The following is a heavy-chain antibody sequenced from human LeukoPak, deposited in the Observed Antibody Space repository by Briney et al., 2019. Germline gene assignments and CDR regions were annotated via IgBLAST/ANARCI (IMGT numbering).Heavy chain of an antibody. J-gene: IGHJ4*02. CDR3: ATDRATQYFDY. CDR2: IWYDGSNK. CDR1: GITFRNYG. V-gene: IGHV3-33*01. D-gene: IGHD2-15*01. Sequence: GGSLRLSCEASGITFRNYGMHWVRQAPGKGLEWVAVIWYDGSNKDYADSVKGRFTVSRDNSRNTLFLQMNSLRVEDTAVYYCATDRATQYFDYWGQGTLVSVPS.